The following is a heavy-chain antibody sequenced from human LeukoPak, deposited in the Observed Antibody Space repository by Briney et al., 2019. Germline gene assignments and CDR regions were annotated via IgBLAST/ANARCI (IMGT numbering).Heavy chain of an antibody. Sequence: GGTLRLSCAASGFTFSNAWMNWVRQAPGKGLEWVGRIKNKTDWGTTDYAAPVKGRITISRDDSKNTLYLQMNSLKTEDTAEYYCTTGYESSGYYCYFDYWGQGTLVTVSS. V-gene: IGHV3-15*01. J-gene: IGHJ4*02. CDR2: IKNKTDWGTT. CDR3: TTGYESSGYYCYFDY. D-gene: IGHD3-22*01. CDR1: GFTFSNAW.